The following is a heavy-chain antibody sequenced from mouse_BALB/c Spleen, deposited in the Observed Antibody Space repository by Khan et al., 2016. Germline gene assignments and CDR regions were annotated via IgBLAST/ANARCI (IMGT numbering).Heavy chain of an antibody. CDR2: IYPFDRYT. D-gene: IGHD2-4*01. V-gene: IGHV1-69*02. Sequence: QVQLKESGAELVRPGPSVKLSCKASGYTFISYWINWMKQRPGHGLEWIGNIYPFDRYTNYNQKFKDKATLNVDKSSSKAYMQLSIPTAEDSAIYYCTRGESSMIRGFAYWGQGPLVTVSA. J-gene: IGHJ3*01. CDR1: GYTFISYW. CDR3: TRGESSMIRGFAY.